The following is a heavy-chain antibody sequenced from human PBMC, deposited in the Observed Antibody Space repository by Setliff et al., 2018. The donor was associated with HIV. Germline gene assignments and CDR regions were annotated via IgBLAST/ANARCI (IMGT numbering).Heavy chain of an antibody. D-gene: IGHD3-22*01. Sequence: ASETLSLTCSVSGGSFSSDSYYWGWIRQFPGKGLEWIGSIYYSGSTYYHPSLKSRVTISVDTSKNQFSLKLSSVTAADTAVYSCARGAFSGYGWSYFGMDVWGQGTTVTVSS. CDR3: ARGAFSGYGWSYFGMDV. V-gene: IGHV4-39*07. CDR2: IYYSGST. CDR1: GGSFSSDSYY. J-gene: IGHJ6*02.